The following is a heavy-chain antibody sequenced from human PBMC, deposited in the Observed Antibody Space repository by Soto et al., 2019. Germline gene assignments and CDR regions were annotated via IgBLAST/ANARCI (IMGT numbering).Heavy chain of an antibody. CDR1: GYTFTRSG. V-gene: IGHV1-18*01. J-gene: IGHJ6*02. CDR3: AREGVAPYYYYGMDV. Sequence: ASVKVSCKASGYTFTRSGISWVRQAPGQGPEWMGWISGYNGDTNYAQTFQGRVTMTTDTSTSTAYMELRSLRSDDTAVYYCAREGVAPYYYYGMDVWGQGTLVTVSS. CDR2: ISGYNGDT. D-gene: IGHD5-12*01.